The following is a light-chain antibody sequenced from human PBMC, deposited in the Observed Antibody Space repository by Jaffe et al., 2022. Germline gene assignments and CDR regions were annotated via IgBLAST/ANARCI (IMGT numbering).Light chain of an antibody. CDR1: QNININ. V-gene: IGKV3-15*01. Sequence: EIVMTQSPVTLSVSPGQRATLSCRASQNININLAWYQQKPGQAPRLLIFGASTRATGIPARFSGSGSGTAFTLTISSLQSEDTAVYYCQQYQSWPPLTFGGGTKVEIK. CDR3: QQYQSWPPLT. CDR2: GAS. J-gene: IGKJ4*01.